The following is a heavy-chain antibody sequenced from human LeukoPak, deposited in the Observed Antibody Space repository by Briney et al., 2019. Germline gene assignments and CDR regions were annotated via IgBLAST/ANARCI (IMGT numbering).Heavy chain of an antibody. CDR1: GGSFSGYY. D-gene: IGHD3-22*01. V-gene: IGHV4-34*01. Sequence: SETLSLTCAVYGGSFSGYYWSWIRQPPGKGLEWIGEINHSGSTNYNSSLKSQVTISVDTSKNQFSLKLSSVTAADTAVYYCARLWASDYYDSSGYRPRDYWGQGTLVTVSS. J-gene: IGHJ4*02. CDR2: INHSGST. CDR3: ARLWASDYYDSSGYRPRDY.